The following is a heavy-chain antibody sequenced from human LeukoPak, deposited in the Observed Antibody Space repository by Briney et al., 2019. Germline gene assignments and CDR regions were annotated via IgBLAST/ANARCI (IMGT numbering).Heavy chain of an antibody. D-gene: IGHD5-24*01. CDR3: ARLLGDGYNAYYFDY. CDR1: GYSFTSYW. J-gene: IGHJ4*02. CDR2: IYPGDSDT. V-gene: IGHV5-51*01. Sequence: GESLKISCKGSGYSFTSYWIGWVRQMPGKGLEWMGIIYPGDSDTRYSPSFQGQVTISADKSITTAYLQWSSLKASDTAMYYCARLLGDGYNAYYFDYWGQGTLVTVSP.